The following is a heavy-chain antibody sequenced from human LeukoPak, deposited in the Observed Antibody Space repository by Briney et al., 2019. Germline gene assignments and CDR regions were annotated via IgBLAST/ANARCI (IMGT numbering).Heavy chain of an antibody. CDR3: ARVQYCSGGSCPPQMGY. D-gene: IGHD2-15*01. CDR1: GYTFTGYY. CDR2: INPNSGGT. J-gene: IGHJ4*02. Sequence: ASAKVSCKASGYTFTGYYMHWVRQAPGQGLEWMGWINPNSGGTNYAQKFQGRVTMTRDTSISTAYMELSRLRSDDTAVYYCARVQYCSGGSCPPQMGYWGQGTLVTVSS. V-gene: IGHV1-2*02.